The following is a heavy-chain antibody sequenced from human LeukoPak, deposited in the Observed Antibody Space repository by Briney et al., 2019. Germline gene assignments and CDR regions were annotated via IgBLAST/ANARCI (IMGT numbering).Heavy chain of an antibody. V-gene: IGHV4-39*07. CDR1: GGSISSSSYY. D-gene: IGHD2-15*01. J-gene: IGHJ5*02. CDR2: INHSGST. CDR3: ARADLSYCSGGSCYNNWFDP. Sequence: SETLSLTCTVSGGSISSSSYYWGWIRQPPGKGLEWIGEINHSGSTNYNPSLKSRVTISVDTSKNQFSLKLSSVTAADTAVYYCARADLSYCSGGSCYNNWFDPWGQGTLVTVSS.